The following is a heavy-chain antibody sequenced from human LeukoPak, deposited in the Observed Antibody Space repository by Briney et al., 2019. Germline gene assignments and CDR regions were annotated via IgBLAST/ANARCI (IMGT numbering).Heavy chain of an antibody. J-gene: IGHJ4*02. Sequence: GGSLRLSCAASGFTFSTYNMNWVRQAPGKGLEWVSSISSSSSYIYYADSVKGRFTISRDNAKNSLYLQMNSLRAEDTAVYYCARELNGYGYYFFDYWGPGTLVTVSS. V-gene: IGHV3-21*01. CDR3: ARELNGYGYYFFDY. D-gene: IGHD3-16*01. CDR2: ISSSSSYI. CDR1: GFTFSTYN.